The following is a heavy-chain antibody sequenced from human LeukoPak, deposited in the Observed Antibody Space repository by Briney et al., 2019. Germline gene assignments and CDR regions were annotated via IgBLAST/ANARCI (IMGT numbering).Heavy chain of an antibody. CDR1: GGSISSGDYY. Sequence: SETLSLTCTVSGGSISSGDYYRSWIRQPPGKGLEWIGYIYYSGSTYYNPSLKSRVTISVDTSKNQFSLKLSSVTAADTAVYYCARERCGGDCYTAWRYYFDYWGQGTLVTVSS. D-gene: IGHD2-21*02. CDR3: ARERCGGDCYTAWRYYFDY. J-gene: IGHJ4*02. CDR2: IYYSGST. V-gene: IGHV4-30-4*01.